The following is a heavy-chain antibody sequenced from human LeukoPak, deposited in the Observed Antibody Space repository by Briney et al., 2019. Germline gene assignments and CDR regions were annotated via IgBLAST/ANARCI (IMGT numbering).Heavy chain of an antibody. CDR3: ARDSRPNLRFLEWLRYYYYMDV. J-gene: IGHJ6*03. Sequence: SETLSLTCTVSGGSISSYYWSWIRQPAGKGLEWIGRIYTSGSTNYNPSLKSRVTMSVDTSKNQFSLKLSSVTAADTAVYYCARDSRPNLRFLEWLRYYYYMDVWGKGTTVTVSS. V-gene: IGHV4-4*07. D-gene: IGHD3-3*01. CDR2: IYTSGST. CDR1: GGSISSYY.